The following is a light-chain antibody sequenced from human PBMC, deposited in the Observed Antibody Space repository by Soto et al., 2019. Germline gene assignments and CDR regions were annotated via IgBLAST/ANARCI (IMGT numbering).Light chain of an antibody. J-gene: IGKJ4*01. CDR2: GAS. V-gene: IGKV3-15*01. CDR1: QSVSSN. CDR3: QQYNIWPTLT. Sequence: EIVMTQSPATLSVSPGERATLSCRASQSVSSNLDWYQQRPGQAPRLLIYGASTRATGIPARLSGSGSGKEFTLTISGLHTEDFTVYYCQQYNIWPTLTFGGGSKVEI.